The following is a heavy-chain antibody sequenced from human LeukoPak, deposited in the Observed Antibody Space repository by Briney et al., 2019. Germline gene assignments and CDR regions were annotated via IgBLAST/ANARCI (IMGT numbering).Heavy chain of an antibody. CDR1: AYTFTSYA. CDR2: ISAGNGNT. J-gene: IGHJ4*02. CDR3: ARDSGSGSNDY. Sequence: ASVKVSCKASAYTFTSYAIHWVSHAPGQRLEWMGWISAGNGNTKYSQNFQARVTFISNTSATTAFMELSSLRSEDAAVYYCARDSGSGSNDYWGQGTLVTVSS. D-gene: IGHD1-26*01. V-gene: IGHV1-3*01.